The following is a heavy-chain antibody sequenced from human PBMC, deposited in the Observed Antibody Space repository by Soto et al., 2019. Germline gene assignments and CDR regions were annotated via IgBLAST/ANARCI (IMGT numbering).Heavy chain of an antibody. CDR1: GFSLSTSW. CDR3: ASKRLYFYGLDV. Sequence: EVQLVESGGGLVQPGGSLRLSCTASGFSLSTSWMTWVRQAPGKGLEWVANIMQDGSDKYYVDSVKGRFTISRDNAKNSLYLQMASLRAEDTAVYYCASKRLYFYGLDVWGQGPTVTVSS. V-gene: IGHV3-7*01. CDR2: IMQDGSDK. J-gene: IGHJ6*02.